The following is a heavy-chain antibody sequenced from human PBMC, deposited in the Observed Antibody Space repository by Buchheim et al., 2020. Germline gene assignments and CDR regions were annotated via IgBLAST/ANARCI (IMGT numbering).Heavy chain of an antibody. V-gene: IGHV4-34*01. Sequence: QVQLQQWGAGLLKPSEPLSLTCAVYGGSFSGYYWSWIRQPPGKGLEWIGEINHSGSTNYNPSLKSRVTISVDTSKNPFSLKLSSVTAADTAVYYCARGRGIAAAGTLDWFDPWGQGTL. CDR2: INHSGST. D-gene: IGHD6-13*01. CDR1: GGSFSGYY. CDR3: ARGRGIAAAGTLDWFDP. J-gene: IGHJ5*02.